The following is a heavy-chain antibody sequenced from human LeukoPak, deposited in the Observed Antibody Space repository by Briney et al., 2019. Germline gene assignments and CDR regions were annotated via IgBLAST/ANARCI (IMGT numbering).Heavy chain of an antibody. D-gene: IGHD4-17*01. CDR3: AREGVGDYGNSIVDY. CDR2: INPNSGGT. V-gene: IGHV1-2*02. J-gene: IGHJ4*02. Sequence: ASVKVSCKASGYTFTGYYMNWVRQAPGQGLEWMGWINPNSGGTNYAQKFQGRVTMTRDTSISTAYMELSRLRSDDTAVYYCAREGVGDYGNSIVDYWGQGTLVTVSS. CDR1: GYTFTGYY.